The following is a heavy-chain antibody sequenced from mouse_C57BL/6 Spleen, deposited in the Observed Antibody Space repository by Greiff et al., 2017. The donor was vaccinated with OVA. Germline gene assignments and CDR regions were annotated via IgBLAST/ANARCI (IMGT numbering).Heavy chain of an antibody. J-gene: IGHJ2*01. D-gene: IGHD2-2*01. CDR1: GYTFTSYW. Sequence: QVQLKQPGPELVKPGASVKLSCKASGYTFTSYWMHWVKQRPGQGLEWIGNINPSNGGTNYNEKFKSKATLTVDKSSSTAYMQLSSLTSEDSAVYYCARDMVTTEYYFDYWGQGTTLTVSS. CDR2: INPSNGGT. CDR3: ARDMVTTEYYFDY. V-gene: IGHV1-53*01.